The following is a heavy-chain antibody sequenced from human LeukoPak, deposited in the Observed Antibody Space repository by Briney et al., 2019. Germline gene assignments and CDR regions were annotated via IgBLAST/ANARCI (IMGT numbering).Heavy chain of an antibody. D-gene: IGHD3-10*01. CDR2: INPSGGST. CDR3: ASNPPDTYYYPVY. V-gene: IGHV1-46*01. Sequence: ASVKVSCKASGYSFTNYYMHWVRQAPGQGLEWMGIINPSGGSTSYAQKFQGRVTMTRDTSTSTVYMELSSLRSEDTAVYYCASNPPDTYYYPVYWGQGTLVTVSS. J-gene: IGHJ4*02. CDR1: GYSFTNYY.